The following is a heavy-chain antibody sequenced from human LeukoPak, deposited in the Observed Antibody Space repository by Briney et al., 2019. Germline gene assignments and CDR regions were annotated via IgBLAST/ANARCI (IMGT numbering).Heavy chain of an antibody. CDR3: AKDQLSYYYDSSGYNYFDY. V-gene: IGHV3-23*01. D-gene: IGHD3-22*01. CDR2: ISGSGGST. Sequence: PGGSLRLSCAASGFTFSSYAMSWVRQAPGKGLEWVSAISGSGGSTYYADSVKGPFTISRDNSKNTLYLQMNSLRAEDTAVYYCAKDQLSYYYDSSGYNYFDYWGQGTLVTVSS. CDR1: GFTFSSYA. J-gene: IGHJ4*02.